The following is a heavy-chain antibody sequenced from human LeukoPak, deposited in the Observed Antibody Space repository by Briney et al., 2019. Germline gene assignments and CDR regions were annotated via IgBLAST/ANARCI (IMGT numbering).Heavy chain of an antibody. CDR1: GFTFSSYS. J-gene: IGHJ4*02. D-gene: IGHD3-3*01. Sequence: GGSLRLSCAASGFTFSSYSMNWVRQAPGKGLEWVSYISSSSSTIYYADSVKGRFTISRDNAKNSLYLQMNSLRAEDTAVYYCARERGRGYDFWSGHDYWGQGTLVTVSS. CDR2: ISSSSSTI. V-gene: IGHV3-48*01. CDR3: ARERGRGYDFWSGHDY.